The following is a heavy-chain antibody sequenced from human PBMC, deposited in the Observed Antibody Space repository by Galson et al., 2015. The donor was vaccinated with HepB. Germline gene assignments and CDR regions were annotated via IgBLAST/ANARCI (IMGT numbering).Heavy chain of an antibody. J-gene: IGHJ4*02. CDR2: IRSEANGYAT. CDR1: GFSFTDSA. CDR3: IRLDIDGYYYD. Sequence: SLRLPCAASGFSFTDSAIHWVRQASGKGLEWVGRIRSEANGYATEYAASVKGRFTFSRDDSRSTAYLQMNSLKMEGTAVYYCIRLDIDGYYYDWGQGTLVTVSS. V-gene: IGHV3-73*01. D-gene: IGHD3-22*01.